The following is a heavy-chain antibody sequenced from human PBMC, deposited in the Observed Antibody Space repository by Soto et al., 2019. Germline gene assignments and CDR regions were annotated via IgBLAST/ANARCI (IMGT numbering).Heavy chain of an antibody. J-gene: IGHJ6*02. D-gene: IGHD4-4*01. CDR3: ARLGHDYSNSGMDV. CDR1: GYSFSTYL. V-gene: IGHV5-10-1*01. CDR2: IDPAESDS. Sequence: GASLKISCKASGYSFSTYLISWVRQMPGKGLEYMGKIDPAESDSNYSPSFQGHVTISVDKPISTAYLQWSSLKASDTATYYCARLGHDYSNSGMDVWGQGTTVTVSS.